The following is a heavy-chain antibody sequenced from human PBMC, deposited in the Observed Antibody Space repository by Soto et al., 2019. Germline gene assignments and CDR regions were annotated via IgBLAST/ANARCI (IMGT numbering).Heavy chain of an antibody. CDR3: ARVHSSSWYLYWFDP. Sequence: SETLSLTCTVSGGSISSSSYYWGWIRQPPGKGLEWIGNIYYSGSTYYSPSLKSRITISVDTSKTQFSLKLSSVTAVDTAVYYCARVHSSSWYLYWFDPWGQGTLVTVSS. D-gene: IGHD6-13*01. J-gene: IGHJ5*02. CDR1: GGSISSSSYY. CDR2: IYYSGST. V-gene: IGHV4-39*07.